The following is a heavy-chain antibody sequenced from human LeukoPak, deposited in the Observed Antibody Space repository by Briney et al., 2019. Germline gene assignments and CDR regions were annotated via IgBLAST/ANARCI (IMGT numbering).Heavy chain of an antibody. CDR3: ARGVTVTIIYYYYYMDV. D-gene: IGHD4-17*01. J-gene: IGHJ6*03. Sequence: SQTLSLTCSVSGGSISSGSYYWSWIRQPAGKGLEWIGHIYTSGSTNYNPSLKSRVTISVDTSKNQFSLKLSSVTAADTAVYYCARGVTVTIIYYYYYMDVWGKGTTVTVSS. CDR1: GGSISSGSYY. V-gene: IGHV4-61*09. CDR2: IYTSGST.